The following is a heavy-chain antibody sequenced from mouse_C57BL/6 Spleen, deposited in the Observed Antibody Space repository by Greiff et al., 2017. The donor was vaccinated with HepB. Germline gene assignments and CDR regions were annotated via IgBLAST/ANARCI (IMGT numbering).Heavy chain of an antibody. J-gene: IGHJ1*03. Sequence: VQLQQSGAELVKPGASVKISCKASGYAFSSYWMNWVKQRPGKGLEWIGQIYPGDGDTNYNGKFKGKATLTADKSSRPAYMLLSSLTSEVSAVYFCARFDYDNWYFDVWGTGTTVTVSS. CDR3: ARFDYDNWYFDV. CDR1: GYAFSSYW. CDR2: IYPGDGDT. V-gene: IGHV1-80*01. D-gene: IGHD2-4*01.